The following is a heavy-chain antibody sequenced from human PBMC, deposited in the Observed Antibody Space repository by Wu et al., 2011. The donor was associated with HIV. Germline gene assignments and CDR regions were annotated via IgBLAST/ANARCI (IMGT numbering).Heavy chain of an antibody. CDR3: ARGGIAADGKVVDP. J-gene: IGHJ5*02. CDR2: MNPNSGNT. V-gene: IGHV1-8*02. D-gene: IGHD6-13*01. CDR1: GYTFIGYY. Sequence: QVRLVQSGAEVKKPGASVRVSCKASGYTFIGYYMHWVRQATGQGLEWMGWMNPNSGNTGYAQKFQGRVTMTRNTSISTAYMELNSLRSEDTAVYYCARGGIAADGKVVDPWGQGTLVTRLL.